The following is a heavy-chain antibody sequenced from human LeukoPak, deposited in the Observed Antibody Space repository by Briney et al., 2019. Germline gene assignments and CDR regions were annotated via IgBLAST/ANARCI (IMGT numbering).Heavy chain of an antibody. V-gene: IGHV3-48*03. CDR2: ISSSGSTI. D-gene: IGHD3-10*02. Sequence: GGSLRLSCAASGFIFSSYEMNWVRQAPGKGLEWVSYISSSGSTIYCADSVKGRFTISRDNAKNSLYLQMNSLRAEDTAVYYCAELGITMIGGVWGKGTTVTISS. J-gene: IGHJ6*04. CDR1: GFIFSSYE. CDR3: AELGITMIGGV.